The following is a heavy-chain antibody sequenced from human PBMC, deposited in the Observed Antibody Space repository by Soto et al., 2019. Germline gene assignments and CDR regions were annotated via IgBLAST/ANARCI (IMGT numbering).Heavy chain of an antibody. CDR1: GFTFSSYS. V-gene: IGHV3-48*02. J-gene: IGHJ6*02. CDR3: AREGRNSSGWSYYYYGMDV. CDR2: ISSSSSTI. D-gene: IGHD6-19*01. Sequence: PGGSLRLSCAASGFTFSSYSMNWVRQAPGKGLEWVSYISSSSSTIYYADSVKGRFTISRDNAKNSLYLQMNSLRDEDTAVYYCAREGRNSSGWSYYYYGMDVWGQGTTVTVS.